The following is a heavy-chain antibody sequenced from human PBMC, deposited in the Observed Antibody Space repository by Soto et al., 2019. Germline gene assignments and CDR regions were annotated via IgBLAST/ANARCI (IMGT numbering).Heavy chain of an antibody. CDR3: ARAYGSGYMDV. CDR1: GGSISSGGYY. CDR2: IYYSGST. Sequence: SETLSLTHTVSGGSISSGGYYWSWIRQHPGKGLEWIGYIYYSGSTYYNPSLKSRVTISVDTSKNQFSLKLSSVTAADTAVYYCARAYGSGYMDVWGQGTTVTVSS. J-gene: IGHJ6*02. V-gene: IGHV4-31*03. D-gene: IGHD3-10*01.